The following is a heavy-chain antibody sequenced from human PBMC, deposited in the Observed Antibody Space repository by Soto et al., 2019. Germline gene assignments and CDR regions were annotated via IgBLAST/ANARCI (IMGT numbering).Heavy chain of an antibody. V-gene: IGHV3-21*01. CDR2: ISSSSSYI. J-gene: IGHJ4*02. Sequence: GGSLRLSCAASGFTFSSYSMNWVRQAPGKGLEWVSSISSSSSYIYYADSVKGRFTISRDNAKNSLYLQMNSLRAEDTAVYYCAREVSRTIVVVPAAIDYCGQGTMVPIYS. CDR3: AREVSRTIVVVPAAIDY. CDR1: GFTFSSYS. D-gene: IGHD2-2*01.